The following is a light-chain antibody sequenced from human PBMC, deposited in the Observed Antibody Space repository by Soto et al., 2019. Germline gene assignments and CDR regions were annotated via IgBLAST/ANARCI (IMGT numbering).Light chain of an antibody. V-gene: IGKV1-33*01. J-gene: IGKJ4*01. CDR3: QQYESLPPT. CDR2: DAS. Sequence: DIQMTQSPSPLSASVGDRVTITCQASQDISNNLNWYQQKPGKAPKLLIYDASNLETGVPSRFSGSGSGTDFTFTIRSLQPEDIATYYCQQYESLPPTFGGGTKVEIK. CDR1: QDISNN.